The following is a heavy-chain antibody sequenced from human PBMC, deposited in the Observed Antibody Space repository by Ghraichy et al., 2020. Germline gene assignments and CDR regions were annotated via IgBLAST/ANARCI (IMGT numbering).Heavy chain of an antibody. CDR1: GGSSSGYY. J-gene: IGHJ4*02. CDR2: INHSGST. V-gene: IGHV4-34*01. Sequence: SETLSLTCAVYGGSSSGYYWSWIRQSPGKGLEWIGEINHSGSTNYNPSLKGRVTISLDTSKNQFSLKLSSVTAADTAVYYCASPDSSGYYSYLSYWGQGTLVTVSS. CDR3: ASPDSSGYYSYLSY. D-gene: IGHD3-22*01.